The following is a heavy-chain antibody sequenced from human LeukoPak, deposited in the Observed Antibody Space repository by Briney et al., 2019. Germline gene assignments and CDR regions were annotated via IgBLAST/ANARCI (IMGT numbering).Heavy chain of an antibody. Sequence: PGGSLRLSCAASGFTFSSYAMSWVRQAPGKGLEWVSAISGSGGSTYYADSVEGRFTISRDNSKNTLYLQMNSLRAEDTAVYYCANPLSRVRLYYGSGSRNWFDPWGQGTLVTVSS. V-gene: IGHV3-23*01. CDR1: GFTFSSYA. D-gene: IGHD3-10*01. J-gene: IGHJ5*02. CDR3: ANPLSRVRLYYGSGSRNWFDP. CDR2: ISGSGGST.